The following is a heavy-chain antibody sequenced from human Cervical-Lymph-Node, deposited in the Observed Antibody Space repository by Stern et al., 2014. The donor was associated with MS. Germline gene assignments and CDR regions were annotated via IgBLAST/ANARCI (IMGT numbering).Heavy chain of an antibody. CDR3: ARQRVIAMVDDAFDI. D-gene: IGHD3-22*01. Sequence: QDQLVQSGAEVKKPGASVKVSCKASGNTFSDHYFHWVRQAPGQGLEWMGRIDPKRGDPKYGPKFQGRLTMTRDTSISSVYMELNRLTSDDSAFYYCARQRVIAMVDDAFDIWGQGTRVIVSS. J-gene: IGHJ3*02. CDR2: IDPKRGDP. V-gene: IGHV1-2*06. CDR1: GNTFSDHY.